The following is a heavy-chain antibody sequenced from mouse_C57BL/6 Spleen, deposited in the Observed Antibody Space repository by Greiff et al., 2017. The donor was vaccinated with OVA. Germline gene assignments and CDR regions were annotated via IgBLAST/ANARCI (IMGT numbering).Heavy chain of an antibody. Sequence: VKLQESDAELVKPGASVKISCKVSGYTFTDHTIHWMKQRPEQGLEWIGYIYPRDGSTKYNEKFKGKATLTADKSSSTAYMQLNSLTSEDSAVYFCAREELYYDYDGGSYYFDYWGQGTTLTVSS. CDR2: IYPRDGST. V-gene: IGHV1-78*01. CDR3: AREELYYDYDGGSYYFDY. D-gene: IGHD2-4*01. CDR1: GYTFTDHT. J-gene: IGHJ2*01.